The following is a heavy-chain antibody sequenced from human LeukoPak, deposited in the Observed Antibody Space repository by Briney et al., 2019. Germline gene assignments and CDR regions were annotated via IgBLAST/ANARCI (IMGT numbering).Heavy chain of an antibody. D-gene: IGHD1-26*01. J-gene: IGHJ5*02. CDR3: ARVRASSGSYSWFDP. V-gene: IGHV1-69*01. Sequence: SVKASCKASGGTFSSYAISWVRQAPGQGLEWMGGIIPIFGTANYAQKFQGRVTITADESTSTAYMELSSLRSEDTAVYYCARVRASSGSYSWFDPWGQGTLVTVSS. CDR2: IIPIFGTA. CDR1: GGTFSSYA.